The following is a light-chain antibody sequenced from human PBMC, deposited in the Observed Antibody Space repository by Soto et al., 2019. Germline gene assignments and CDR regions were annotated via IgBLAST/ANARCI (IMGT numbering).Light chain of an antibody. CDR2: EVT. CDR3: SSYASTITLV. Sequence: QSALTQPASVSGSLGQSITISCTGTSSDVGGYNYVSWYQQHPGKAPKLIISEVTNRPSGVSNRFSGSKSGSTASLTISGLQAEDEAEYFCSSYASTITLVFGGGTKVTVL. V-gene: IGLV2-14*01. CDR1: SSDVGGYNY. J-gene: IGLJ2*01.